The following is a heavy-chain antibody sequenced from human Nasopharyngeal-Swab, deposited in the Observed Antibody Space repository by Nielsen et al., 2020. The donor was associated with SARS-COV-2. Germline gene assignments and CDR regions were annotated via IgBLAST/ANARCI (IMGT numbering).Heavy chain of an antibody. D-gene: IGHD3-3*01. CDR1: GFTFNNYN. V-gene: IGHV3-21*01. CDR2: ISSSSYI. CDR3: ARDGLDYDFWSAYFMDV. J-gene: IGHJ6*04. Sequence: GGSLRLSCAASGFTFNNYNFNWVRQAPGKGLEWVSSISSSSYIYYADSVKGRFTISRDNAKNSLYLQMNSLRAEDTAVYYCARDGLDYDFWSAYFMDVWGKGTTVTVSS.